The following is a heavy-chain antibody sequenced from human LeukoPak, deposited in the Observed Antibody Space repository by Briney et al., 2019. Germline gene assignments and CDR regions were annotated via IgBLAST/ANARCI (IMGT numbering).Heavy chain of an antibody. Sequence: ASVKVSCKASGYTFTSYAMHWVRQAPGQRLEWMGWINAGNGNTKYSQKFQGRVTITRDTSASTAYMELSSLRSEDTAVYCCARVKQWLVARYYYYYGMDVWGKGTTVTVSS. CDR1: GYTFTSYA. V-gene: IGHV1-3*01. CDR2: INAGNGNT. D-gene: IGHD6-19*01. J-gene: IGHJ6*04. CDR3: ARVKQWLVARYYYYYGMDV.